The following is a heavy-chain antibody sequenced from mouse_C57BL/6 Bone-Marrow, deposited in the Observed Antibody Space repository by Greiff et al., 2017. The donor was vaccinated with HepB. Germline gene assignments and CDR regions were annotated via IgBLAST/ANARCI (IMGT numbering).Heavy chain of an antibody. CDR2: ISSGSSTI. Sequence: QGVESGGGLVKPGGSLKLSCAASGFTFSDYGMHWVRQAPEKGLEWVAYISSGSSTIYYADTVKGRFTISRDNAKNTLFLQMTSLRSEDTAMYYCARPYYGSSLYYFDYWGQGTTLTVSS. CDR1: GFTFSDYG. V-gene: IGHV5-17*01. CDR3: ARPYYGSSLYYFDY. D-gene: IGHD1-1*01. J-gene: IGHJ2*01.